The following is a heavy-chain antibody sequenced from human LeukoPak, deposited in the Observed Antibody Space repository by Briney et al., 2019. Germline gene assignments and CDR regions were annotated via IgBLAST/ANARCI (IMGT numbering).Heavy chain of an antibody. J-gene: IGHJ3*02. D-gene: IGHD5-12*01. CDR3: ARGGYAADAFDI. CDR1: GASIISYY. Sequence: SETLSLTCTVSGASIISYYWSWIRQPPGRGLEWIGYMYYSGSTNYNPSLKSRATISVDKSKNQFSLKLSSVAAADTAVYYCARGGYAADAFDIWGQGTMVTVSS. V-gene: IGHV4-59*12. CDR2: MYYSGST.